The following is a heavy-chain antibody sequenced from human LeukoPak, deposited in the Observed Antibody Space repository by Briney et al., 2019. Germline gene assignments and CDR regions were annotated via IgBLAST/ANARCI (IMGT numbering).Heavy chain of an antibody. J-gene: IGHJ4*02. Sequence: GGSLRLSCAASGFTFSSYAMSWVRQAPGQGLEWVSAISGSGGSTYYADSVKGRVTITTDNSKNTLYLQLNSLRAEDTAVYYCAKGRYLYPHYWGQGTLVTVSS. V-gene: IGHV3-23*01. D-gene: IGHD1-26*01. CDR1: GFTFSSYA. CDR3: AKGRYLYPHY. CDR2: ISGSGGST.